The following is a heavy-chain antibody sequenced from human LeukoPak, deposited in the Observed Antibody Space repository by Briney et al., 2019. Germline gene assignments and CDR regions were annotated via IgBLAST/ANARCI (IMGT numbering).Heavy chain of an antibody. CDR1: GFTFSSYG. D-gene: IGHD1-26*01. V-gene: IGHV3-53*01. CDR2: IYSGGST. J-gene: IGHJ4*02. CDR3: ARGLSYGSYCFDY. Sequence: GGSLRLSCAASGFTFSSYGMHWVRQAPGKGLEWVSVIYSGGSTSYADSVKGRFTISRDNSKNTLYLQMNSLRAEDTAVYFCARGLSYGSYCFDYWGQGTLVTVSS.